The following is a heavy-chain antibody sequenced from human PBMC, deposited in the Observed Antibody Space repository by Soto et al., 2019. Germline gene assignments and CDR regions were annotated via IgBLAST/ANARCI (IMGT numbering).Heavy chain of an antibody. CDR2: IIPIFGTA. D-gene: IGHD6-19*01. Sequence: SVKVSCKASGGTFSSYAISWVRQAPGQGLEWMGGIIPIFGTANYAQKFQGRVTITADESTSTAYMELSSLRSEDTAVYYCARVGRLDPSYYYSYGMDYWGQGTPVTVSS. CDR3: ARVGRLDPSYYYSYGMDY. CDR1: GGTFSSYA. V-gene: IGHV1-69*13. J-gene: IGHJ6*02.